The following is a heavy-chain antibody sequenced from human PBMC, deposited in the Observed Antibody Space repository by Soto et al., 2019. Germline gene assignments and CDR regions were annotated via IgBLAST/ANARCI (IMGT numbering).Heavy chain of an antibody. D-gene: IGHD2-2*01. J-gene: IGHJ4*02. CDR1: GFPFSSYA. CDR3: AKDHCSSTSCYDYYFDY. CDR2: SSGSGGST. Sequence: GGSLRLSCAASGFPFSSYAMSWVRQAPGKGLEWVSASSGSGGSTYYADAVKGRFTISRDNSKNTLYLQMNSLSAEDTAVYYCAKDHCSSTSCYDYYFDYWGQGTLVTVSS. V-gene: IGHV3-23*01.